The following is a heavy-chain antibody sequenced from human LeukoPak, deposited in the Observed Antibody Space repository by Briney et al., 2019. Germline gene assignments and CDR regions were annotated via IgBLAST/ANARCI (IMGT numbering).Heavy chain of an antibody. J-gene: IGHJ5*02. CDR1: GGSFSGYY. CDR3: ARVVYCSSTSCSLGANWFDP. CDR2: INHSGST. D-gene: IGHD2-2*01. Sequence: SETLSLTCAVYGGSFSGYYWSWIRQPPGKGLEWIGEINHSGSTNYNPSLKSRVTISVDTSKNQFSLKLSSVTAADTAVYYCARVVYCSSTSCSLGANWFDPWGQGTLVTVSS. V-gene: IGHV4-34*01.